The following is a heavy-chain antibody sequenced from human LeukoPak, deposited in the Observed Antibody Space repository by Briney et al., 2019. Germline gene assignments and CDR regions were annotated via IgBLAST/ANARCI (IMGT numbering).Heavy chain of an antibody. Sequence: GGSLRLSCAASGFTFSSYSMNWVRQAPGKGLEWVSSISSSSSYIYYADSVKGRFTISRDNSKNTLYLQMNSLRAEDTAVYYCAKDLPTQIIVVVPAAIDYWGQGTLVTVSS. CDR1: GFTFSSYS. CDR2: ISSSSSYI. J-gene: IGHJ4*02. CDR3: AKDLPTQIIVVVPAAIDY. D-gene: IGHD2-2*02. V-gene: IGHV3-21*01.